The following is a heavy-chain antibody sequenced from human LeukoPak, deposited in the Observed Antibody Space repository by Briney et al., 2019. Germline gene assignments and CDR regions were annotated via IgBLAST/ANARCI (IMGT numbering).Heavy chain of an antibody. CDR1: GFTFSSYG. D-gene: IGHD3-22*01. CDR2: IRYDGSNK. CDR3: AKESTMIVVVINFDY. J-gene: IGHJ4*02. V-gene: IGHV3-30*02. Sequence: PGGSLRLSCAASGFTFSSYGMHWVRQAPGKGLEWVALIRYDGSNKYYADSVKGRFTISRDNSKNTLYLQMNSLRAEDTAVYYCAKESTMIVVVINFDYWGQGTLVTVSS.